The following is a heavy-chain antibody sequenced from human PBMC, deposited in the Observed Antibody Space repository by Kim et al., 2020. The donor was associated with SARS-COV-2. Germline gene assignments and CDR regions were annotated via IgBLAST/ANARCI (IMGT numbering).Heavy chain of an antibody. CDR2: ISSSSSAI. V-gene: IGHV3-48*02. J-gene: IGHJ4*02. CDR3: ARGVRDIGPY. D-gene: IGHD5-12*01. CDR1: GFTFRSYD. Sequence: GGSLRLSCAASGFTFRSYDMSWVRQAPGRGLEWVSYISSSSSAIYYADSVKGRFTSSRDNAKASLYLQMNSLRDEDTAVYYCARGVRDIGPYWGQGTLVTVSS.